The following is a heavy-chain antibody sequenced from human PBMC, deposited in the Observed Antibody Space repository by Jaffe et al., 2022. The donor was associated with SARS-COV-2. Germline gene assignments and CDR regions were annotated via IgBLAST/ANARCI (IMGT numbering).Heavy chain of an antibody. CDR1: GFSLSTSGVG. V-gene: IGHV2-5*02. D-gene: IGHD4-17*01. CDR2: IYWDDDK. CDR3: AHVRNGDYDSPDFDY. Sequence: QITLKESGPTLVKPTQTLTLTCTFSGFSLSTSGVGVGWIRQPPGKALEWLALIYWDDDKRYSPSLKSRLTITKDTSKNQVVLTMTNMDPVDTATYYCAHVRNGDYDSPDFDYWGQGTLVTVSS. J-gene: IGHJ4*02.